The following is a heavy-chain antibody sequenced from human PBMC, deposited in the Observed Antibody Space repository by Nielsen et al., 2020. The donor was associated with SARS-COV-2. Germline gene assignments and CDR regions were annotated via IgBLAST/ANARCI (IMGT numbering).Heavy chain of an antibody. CDR3: ARDGGIGYYFDY. V-gene: IGHV3-23*01. CDR2: ISGSGGST. D-gene: IGHD2-21*01. CDR1: GFTFSSYA. J-gene: IGHJ4*02. Sequence: GESLKISCAASGFTFSSYAMSWVRQAPGKGLEWVSAISGSGGSTYYADSVKGRFTISRDNSKNTLYLQMNSLRAEDTAVYYCARDGGIGYYFDYWGQGTLVTVSS.